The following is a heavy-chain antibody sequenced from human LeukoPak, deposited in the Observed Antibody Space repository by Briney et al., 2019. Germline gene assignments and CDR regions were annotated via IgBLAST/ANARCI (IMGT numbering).Heavy chain of an antibody. V-gene: IGHV3-23*01. CDR3: AKHQLYYYDS. J-gene: IGHJ4*02. CDR2: ISDSGGTT. D-gene: IGHD3-22*01. Sequence: GGSLRLSCAASGFTFSSYAMSWVRQAPGKGLEWVSAISDSGGTTYYADSVKGRFTISRDNSKNTLHLQMNSLRAEDTAVYYCAKHQLYYYDSWGQGTLVTVSS. CDR1: GFTFSSYA.